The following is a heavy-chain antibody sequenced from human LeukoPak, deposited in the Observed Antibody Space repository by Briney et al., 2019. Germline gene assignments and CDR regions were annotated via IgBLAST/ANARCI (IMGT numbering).Heavy chain of an antibody. V-gene: IGHV4-4*07. CDR3: ARPSDFWSGFDY. Sequence: SETLSLTCTVSGGSISSYYWSWIRQPAGKGLEWIGRIYTIGSTSYNPSLKSRVTMSVDTSKNQFSLKLSSVTAADTAVYYCARPSDFWSGFDYWGQGTLVTVSS. CDR1: GGSISSYY. CDR2: IYTIGST. D-gene: IGHD3-3*01. J-gene: IGHJ4*02.